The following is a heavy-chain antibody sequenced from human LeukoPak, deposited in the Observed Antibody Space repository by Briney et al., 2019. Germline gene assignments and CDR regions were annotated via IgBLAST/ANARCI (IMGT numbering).Heavy chain of an antibody. D-gene: IGHD2-2*03. CDR1: GYTFTDYY. CDR3: ARDGYCSSTSCYQDY. J-gene: IGHJ4*02. V-gene: IGHV1-2*02. CDR2: INPNSGGT. Sequence: GASVKVSCKASGYTFTDYYMHWVRQAPGQGLEWMGWINPNSGGTNYAQKFQGRVTMTRDTSISTAYMELSRLRSDDTAVYYCARDGYCSSTSCYQDYWGQGTLVTVSS.